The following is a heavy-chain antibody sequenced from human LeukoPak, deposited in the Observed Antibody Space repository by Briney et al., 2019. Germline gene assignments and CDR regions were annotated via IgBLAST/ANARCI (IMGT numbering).Heavy chain of an antibody. CDR3: ARDNGIVHDWFDP. Sequence: GASEKVSCKASGYTFTGYYMHWVRQAPGQGLEWMGWINPNSGGTNYAQKFQGRVTMTRDTSISTAYMELSRLRSDDTAVYYCARDNGIVHDWFDPWGQGTLVTVSS. CDR1: GYTFTGYY. J-gene: IGHJ5*02. CDR2: INPNSGGT. V-gene: IGHV1-2*02. D-gene: IGHD2-8*01.